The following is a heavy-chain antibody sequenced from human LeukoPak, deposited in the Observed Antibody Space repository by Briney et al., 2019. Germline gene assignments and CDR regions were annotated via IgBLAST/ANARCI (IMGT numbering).Heavy chain of an antibody. CDR2: IYYTGTT. D-gene: IGHD3-3*02. CDR3: ARRGGRSVIGY. V-gene: IGHV4-34*01. J-gene: IGHJ4*02. Sequence: SETLSLTCEVYGGSFSGFYWSWIRQSPGKGLEWIGEIYYTGTTNYNPSLKSRVTISIDKSKKQMSLKLSSVTAADTAVYYCARRGGRSVIGYWGQGTLVTVSS. CDR1: GGSFSGFY.